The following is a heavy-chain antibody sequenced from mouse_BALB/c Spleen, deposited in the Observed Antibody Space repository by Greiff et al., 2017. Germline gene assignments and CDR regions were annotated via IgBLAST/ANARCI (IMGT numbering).Heavy chain of an antibody. CDR2: IRLKSNNYAT. J-gene: IGHJ4*01. CDR1: GFTFSNYW. CDR3: TRLATATFYWAMDY. V-gene: IGHV6-6*02. D-gene: IGHD1-2*01. Sequence: EVKVEESGGGLVQPGGSMKLSCVASGFTFSNYWMNWVRQSPEKGLEWVAEIRLKSNNYATHYAESVKGRFTISRDDSKSSVYLQMNNLRAEDTGIYYCTRLATATFYWAMDYWGQGTSVTVSS.